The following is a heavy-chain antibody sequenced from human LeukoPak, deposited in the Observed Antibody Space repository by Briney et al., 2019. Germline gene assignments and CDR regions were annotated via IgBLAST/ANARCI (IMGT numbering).Heavy chain of an antibody. D-gene: IGHD6-13*01. V-gene: IGHV1-8*01. CDR2: MNPNSGNT. J-gene: IGHJ4*02. CDR3: ARGRVVAAAGTSPRTFGY. Sequence: EASVKVSCKASGYTFTSYDINWVRQATGQGLEWMRWMNPNSGNTGYAQKFQGRVTMTRNTSISTAYMELSSLRSEDTAVYYCARGRVVAAAGTSPRTFGYWGQGTLVTVSS. CDR1: GYTFTSYD.